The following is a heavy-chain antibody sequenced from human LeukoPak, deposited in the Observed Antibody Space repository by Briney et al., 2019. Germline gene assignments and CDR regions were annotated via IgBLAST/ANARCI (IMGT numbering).Heavy chain of an antibody. Sequence: PSETLSLTCVVSGGSIITNDYWWGWIRQPPGKGLEWIGTIDHAGTTFYNVSLKSRVTISVDTPNNQFSLRLNSVGAADTAVYYCARDSGFSGTQRGEYWGQGTLVTVSS. D-gene: IGHD3/OR15-3a*01. CDR1: GGSIITNDYW. CDR2: IDHAGTT. V-gene: IGHV4-39*02. CDR3: ARDSGFSGTQRGEY. J-gene: IGHJ4*02.